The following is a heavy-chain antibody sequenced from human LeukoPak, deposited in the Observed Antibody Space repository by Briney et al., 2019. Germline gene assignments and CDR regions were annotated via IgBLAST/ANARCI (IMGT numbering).Heavy chain of an antibody. CDR2: ISSSGSTI. V-gene: IGHV3-48*03. D-gene: IGHD3-3*01. Sequence: GGSLRLSCAASGFTFSSYEMNWVRQAPGKGLEWVSYISSSGSTIYYADSVKGRFTISRDNAKNSLYLQMNSLRAEDMAVYYCARTPYDFWSASYSYYFDYWGQGTLVTVSS. CDR3: ARTPYDFWSASYSYYFDY. CDR1: GFTFSSYE. J-gene: IGHJ4*02.